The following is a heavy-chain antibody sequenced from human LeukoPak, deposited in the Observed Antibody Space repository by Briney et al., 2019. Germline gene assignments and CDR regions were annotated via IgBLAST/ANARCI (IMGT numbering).Heavy chain of an antibody. J-gene: IGHJ4*02. CDR3: ASARTGDRDY. D-gene: IGHD7-27*01. CDR2: IYTSGST. V-gene: IGHV4-61*02. CDR1: GGSISSSSYY. Sequence: SETLSLTCTVSGGSISSSSYYWSWIRQPAGKGLEWIGRIYTSGSTNYNPSLKSRVTISVGTSKNQFSLKLSSVTAADTAVYYCASARTGDRDYWGQGTLVTVSS.